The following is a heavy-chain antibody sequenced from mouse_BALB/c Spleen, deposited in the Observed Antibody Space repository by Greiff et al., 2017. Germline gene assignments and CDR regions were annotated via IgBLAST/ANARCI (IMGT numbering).Heavy chain of an antibody. Sequence: EVQGVESGAELVKPGASVKLSCTASGFNIKDTYMHWVKQRPEQGLEWIGRIDPANGNTKYDPKFQGKATITADTSSNTAYLQLSSLTSEDTAVYYCASMITTRAMDYWGQGTSVTVSS. J-gene: IGHJ4*01. CDR1: GFNIKDTY. V-gene: IGHV14-3*02. D-gene: IGHD2-4*01. CDR3: ASMITTRAMDY. CDR2: IDPANGNT.